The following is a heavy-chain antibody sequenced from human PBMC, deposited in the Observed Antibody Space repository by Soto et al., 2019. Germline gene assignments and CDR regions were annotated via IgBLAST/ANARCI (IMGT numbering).Heavy chain of an antibody. D-gene: IGHD4-17*01. CDR3: AKDHLTTTVTTVGY. CDR1: GFTFSNYG. V-gene: IGHV3-30*18. J-gene: IGHJ4*02. CDR2: ISYHGSDK. Sequence: QVQLVESGGGVVQPGRSLRLSCAASGFTFSNYGMHWVRQAPGKGLEWVAVISYHGSDKYYADSVKGRFTISRDNSKNTLYLQMHSLRAEDTAVYYWAKDHLTTTVTTVGYWGQGTLVTVSS.